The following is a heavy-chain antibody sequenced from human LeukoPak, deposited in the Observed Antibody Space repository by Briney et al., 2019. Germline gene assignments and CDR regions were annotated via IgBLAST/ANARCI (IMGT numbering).Heavy chain of an antibody. V-gene: IGHV4-39*01. Sequence: SETLSLTCTVSRGSISSSNYYWGWIRQPPGKGLEWIGTISYSGSTYYNPSLKSRVTISVDTSKSQFSLKLSSVTAADTAVYYCARRGSGRLFDYWGQGTLVTVSS. J-gene: IGHJ4*02. CDR1: RGSISSSNYY. D-gene: IGHD3-10*01. CDR2: ISYSGST. CDR3: ARRGSGRLFDY.